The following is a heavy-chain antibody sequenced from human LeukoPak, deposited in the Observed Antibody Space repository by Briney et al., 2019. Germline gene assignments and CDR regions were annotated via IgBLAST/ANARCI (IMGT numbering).Heavy chain of an antibody. J-gene: IGHJ5*02. D-gene: IGHD3-9*01. V-gene: IGHV4-59*01. CDR2: IYYSGST. CDR3: AREAGLRYFDWGEGHWFDP. CDR1: GGSISSYY. Sequence: SETLSLTCTVSGGSISSYYWSWIRQPPGKGLEWIGYIYYSGSTNYNPSLKSRVTISVDTSKNQFSLKLSSVTAADTAVYYCAREAGLRYFDWGEGHWFDPRGQGTLVTVSS.